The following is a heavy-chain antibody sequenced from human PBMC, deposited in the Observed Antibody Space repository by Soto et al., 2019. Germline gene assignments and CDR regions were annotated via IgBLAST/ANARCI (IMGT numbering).Heavy chain of an antibody. CDR1: GGSISRRGYY. CDR2: IYFSGST. J-gene: IGHJ4*02. CDR3: AGIVATNFDY. V-gene: IGHV4-31*03. Sequence: QVQLQESGPGLVKPSQTLSLTCTFSGGSISRRGYYWSWIRQHPGKGLEWIGYIYFSGSTYYNPSLKSRVTISVDTSKNQFSLNLNSVTAADTAVYYCAGIVATNFDYWGQGTLVTVSS. D-gene: IGHD5-12*01.